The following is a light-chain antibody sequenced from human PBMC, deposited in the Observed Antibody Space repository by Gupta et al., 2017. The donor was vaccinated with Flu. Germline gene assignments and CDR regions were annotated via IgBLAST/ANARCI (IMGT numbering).Light chain of an antibody. CDR3: FSYSSSSSFV. CDR1: RSDFGDYNS. J-gene: IGLJ1*01. V-gene: IGLV2-14*01. Sequence: QSALTQPASVSGSPGQAITISCSGTRSDFGDYNSVSWYQHSPGEAPSLIIFDVGVRPAGVSNCFSGSISGNTTSLTISGPEAEDDAYYYCFSYSSSSSFVFGNGTKVTVL. CDR2: DVG.